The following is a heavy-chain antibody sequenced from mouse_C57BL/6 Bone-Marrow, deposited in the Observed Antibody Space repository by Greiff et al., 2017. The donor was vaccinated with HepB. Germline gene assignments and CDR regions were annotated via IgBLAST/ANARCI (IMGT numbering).Heavy chain of an antibody. J-gene: IGHJ3*01. D-gene: IGHD1-1*01. CDR2: IYPRSGNT. CDR1: GYTFTSYG. V-gene: IGHV1-81*01. CDR3: ARWDYYGSSSSY. Sequence: QVHVKQSGAELARPGASVKLSCKASGYTFTSYGISWVKQRTGQGLEWIGEIYPRSGNTYYNEKFKGKATLTADKSSSTAYMELRSLTSEDSAVYFCARWDYYGSSSSYWGQGTLVTVSA.